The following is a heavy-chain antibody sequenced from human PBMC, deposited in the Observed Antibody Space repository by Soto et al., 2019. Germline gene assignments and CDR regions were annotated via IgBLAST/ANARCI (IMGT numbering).Heavy chain of an antibody. V-gene: IGHV3-23*01. CDR1: GFSFSSFA. CDR3: AKGRKYCSGGNCYTHIAPFDF. CDR2: ISTVDGST. J-gene: IGHJ4*02. D-gene: IGHD2-15*01. Sequence: GGSLRLSCAASGFSFSSFAMNWVRQAPGKGLEWVSLISTVDGSTYYADSVKGRFSISRDNSESTLYLQMSSLRAEDTAVYYCAKGRKYCSGGNCYTHIAPFDFWGQGALVTV.